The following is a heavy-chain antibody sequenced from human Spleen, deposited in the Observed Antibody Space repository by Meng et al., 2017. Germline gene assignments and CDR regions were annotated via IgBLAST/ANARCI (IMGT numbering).Heavy chain of an antibody. CDR1: GGSINIPGYY. Sequence: QPQLQESGPGLVKPSEALFLTCSVSGGSINIPGYYWGWIRQPPGKGLEWIGTIDYSGTTYSNSSLKSRVTISLDTSRNQFSLKLTSVTAADTAVYYCSRRINTAGGWFDSWGQGTLVTVSS. J-gene: IGHJ5*01. V-gene: IGHV4-39*01. CDR2: IDYSGTT. D-gene: IGHD5-18*01. CDR3: SRRINTAGGWFDS.